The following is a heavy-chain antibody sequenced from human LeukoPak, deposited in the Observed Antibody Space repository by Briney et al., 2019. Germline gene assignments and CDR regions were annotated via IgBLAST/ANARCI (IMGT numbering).Heavy chain of an antibody. Sequence: RGGSLRLSCAASGFTFSRYWMSWVRQAPGKGLEWVANIKQDGSEKYYVDSVKGRLTISRDNAKNSLYLQMNSLRAEDTAVYYCARDIGRGSSWANWFDPWGQGTLVTVSS. CDR3: ARDIGRGSSWANWFDP. J-gene: IGHJ5*02. CDR2: IKQDGSEK. CDR1: GFTFSRYW. V-gene: IGHV3-7*01. D-gene: IGHD6-13*01.